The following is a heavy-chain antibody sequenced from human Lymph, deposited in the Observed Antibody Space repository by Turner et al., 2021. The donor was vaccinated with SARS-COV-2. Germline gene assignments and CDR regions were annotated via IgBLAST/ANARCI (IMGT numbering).Heavy chain of an antibody. D-gene: IGHD5-18*01. Sequence: QVQLQESGPGLVKPSETLSLTCTVSGGSISSYYWRWIRQPPGKGLEWNGYISNSGSTNYNPSLKSRVTISLDTSKNQFSLKLSSVTAADTAVYYCARHGNELGIQLWGQGTLVTVSS. CDR3: ARHGNELGIQL. V-gene: IGHV4-59*08. CDR2: ISNSGST. J-gene: IGHJ4*02. CDR1: GGSISSYY.